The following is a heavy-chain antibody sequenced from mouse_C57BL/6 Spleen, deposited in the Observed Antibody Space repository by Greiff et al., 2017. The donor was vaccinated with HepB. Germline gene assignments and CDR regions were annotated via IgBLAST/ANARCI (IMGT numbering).Heavy chain of an antibody. Sequence: EVQRVESGGGLVKPGGSLKLSCAASGFTFSSYAMSWVRQTPEKRLEWVATISDGGSYTYYPDNVKGRFTISRDNAKNNLYLQMSHLKSEDTAMYYCARDESNLRFAYWGQGTLVTVSA. CDR3: ARDESNLRFAY. D-gene: IGHD2-5*01. J-gene: IGHJ3*01. CDR1: GFTFSSYA. CDR2: ISDGGSYT. V-gene: IGHV5-4*01.